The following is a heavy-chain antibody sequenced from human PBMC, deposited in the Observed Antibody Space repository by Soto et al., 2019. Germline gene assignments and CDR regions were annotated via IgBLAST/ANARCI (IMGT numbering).Heavy chain of an antibody. CDR3: AYSSYGSGSYSSPPFDY. J-gene: IGHJ4*02. Sequence: PGGSLRLSCAASGFTFSNYEMAWVRRAPGKGLEWVSYVISSDDTTSYSESVRGRFTISRDNARNSLYLQMNSLRIEDTAVYYCAYSSYGSGSYSSPPFDYWGQGTLVTVSS. CDR1: GFTFSNYE. CDR2: VISSDDTT. D-gene: IGHD3-10*01. V-gene: IGHV3-48*03.